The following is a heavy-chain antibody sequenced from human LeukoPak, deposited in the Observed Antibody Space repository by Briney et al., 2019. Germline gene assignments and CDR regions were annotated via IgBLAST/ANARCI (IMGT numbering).Heavy chain of an antibody. J-gene: IGHJ4*02. CDR2: ISAYNGNT. Sequence: GASVKVSCKASGYTFTSYGISWVRQAPGQGLEWMGWISAYNGNTNYAQKLQGRVTMTTDTSTSTAYMELSSLRSDDTAVYYCGYDSSGAAIDYWGQGTLVTVSS. V-gene: IGHV1-18*01. D-gene: IGHD3-22*01. CDR1: GYTFTSYG. CDR3: GYDSSGAAIDY.